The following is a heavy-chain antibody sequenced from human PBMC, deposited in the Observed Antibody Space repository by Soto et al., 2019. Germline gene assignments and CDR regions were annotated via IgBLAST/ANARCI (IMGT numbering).Heavy chain of an antibody. V-gene: IGHV1-3*05. Sequence: QVQLVQSGAEEKKPGASVKVSCKASGYTFTSYDMHWVRQAPGQRLEWMGWINAGNGNTKYSQKFQGRVTITRDTSASTAYMELSSLRSEDTAVYYCARVRYSYGYPWFDPWGQGTLVTVSS. J-gene: IGHJ5*02. CDR2: INAGNGNT. D-gene: IGHD5-18*01. CDR3: ARVRYSYGYPWFDP. CDR1: GYTFTSYD.